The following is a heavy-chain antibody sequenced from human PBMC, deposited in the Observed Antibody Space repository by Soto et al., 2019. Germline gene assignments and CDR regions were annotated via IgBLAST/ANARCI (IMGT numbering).Heavy chain of an antibody. CDR3: AKDSESNPPYYGMDV. V-gene: IGHV3-30*18. CDR1: GFTFSSYG. Sequence: QVQLVESGGGVVQPGRSLRLSCAASGFTFSSYGMHWVRQAPGKGLEWVAVISYDGSNKYYADSVKGRFTISRDNSNNTLYLQMNSLRAEDTAVYYCAKDSESNPPYYGMDVWGQGTTVTVSS. J-gene: IGHJ6*02. CDR2: ISYDGSNK.